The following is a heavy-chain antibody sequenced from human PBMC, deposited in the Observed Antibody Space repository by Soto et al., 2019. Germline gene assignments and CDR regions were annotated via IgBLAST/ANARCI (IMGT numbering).Heavy chain of an antibody. Sequence: SETLSLTCAVYGGSFSGYYWSWIRQPPGKGLEWIGEINHSGSTNYNPSLKSRVTISVDTSKNKFSLKLSSVTAADTAVYYCARGGMDCSGGSCYYYYYGMDVWGQGTTVTVSS. CDR2: INHSGST. J-gene: IGHJ6*02. CDR1: GGSFSGYY. CDR3: ARGGMDCSGGSCYYYYYGMDV. V-gene: IGHV4-34*01. D-gene: IGHD2-15*01.